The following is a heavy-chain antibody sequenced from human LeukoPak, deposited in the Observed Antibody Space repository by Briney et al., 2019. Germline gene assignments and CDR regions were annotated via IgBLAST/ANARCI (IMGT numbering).Heavy chain of an antibody. J-gene: IGHJ4*02. CDR1: GFTFSSYE. CDR3: ARDHYYDSSGYFLGY. CDR2: ISSSGSTI. D-gene: IGHD3-22*01. Sequence: GGSLRLSCAASGFTFSSYEMNWVRQAPGKGLEWVSYISSSGSTIYYADSVKGRFTISRDNAKNSLYLQMNSLRAEDTAVYYCARDHYYDSSGYFLGYWGQGTLVTVSS. V-gene: IGHV3-48*03.